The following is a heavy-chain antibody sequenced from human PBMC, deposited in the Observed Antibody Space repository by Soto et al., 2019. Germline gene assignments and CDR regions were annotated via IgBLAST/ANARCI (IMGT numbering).Heavy chain of an antibody. J-gene: IGHJ6*02. V-gene: IGHV3-23*01. CDR1: GFTFSSCA. Sequence: EVQLLESGGGLVQPGGSLRLSCAASGFTFSSCAMSWVRQAPGKGLEWVSAISGSGGGTYYADSVKGRFTISRDNSKNTLFLQMNGLSADETAVYFCSKNPAARPYYYYGMDVWGQGTTVTVSS. CDR3: SKNPAARPYYYYGMDV. D-gene: IGHD2-2*02. CDR2: ISGSGGGT.